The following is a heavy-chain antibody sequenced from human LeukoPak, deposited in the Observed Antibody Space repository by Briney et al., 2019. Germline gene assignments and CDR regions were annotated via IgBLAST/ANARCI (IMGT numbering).Heavy chain of an antibody. J-gene: IGHJ1*01. CDR2: ISSSSSTI. Sequence: GGSLRLSCAASGFTFSTYSMSWVRQAPGKGLEWVSYISSSSSTIYYADSVKGRFTISRDNAKNSLYLQLNSLRAEDTAVYFCASSSWSSEYFHYWGQGTLVTVSS. V-gene: IGHV3-48*01. CDR1: GFTFSTYS. D-gene: IGHD6-13*01. CDR3: ASSSWSSEYFHY.